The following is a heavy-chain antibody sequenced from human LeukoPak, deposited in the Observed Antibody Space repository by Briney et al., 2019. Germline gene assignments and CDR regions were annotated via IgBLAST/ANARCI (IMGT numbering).Heavy chain of an antibody. CDR3: AKGTSSWHEFDY. CDR2: IRYDGSNK. V-gene: IGHV3-30*02. D-gene: IGHD6-13*01. J-gene: IGHJ4*02. Sequence: GGSLRLSCAASGFTFSSYGMHWVRQAPGKGLEWVAFIRYDGSNKYYADSVKGRFTISRDNSKNTLYLQMNSLRAEDTALYYCAKGTSSWHEFDYWGQGTLVTVSS. CDR1: GFTFSSYG.